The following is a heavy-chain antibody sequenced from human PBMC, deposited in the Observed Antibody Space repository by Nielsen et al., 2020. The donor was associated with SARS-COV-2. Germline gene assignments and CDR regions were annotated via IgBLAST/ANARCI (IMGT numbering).Heavy chain of an antibody. CDR3: TTTEYCSGGSCYSGWFDP. D-gene: IGHD2-15*01. V-gene: IGHV3-15*01. CDR1: GFTFSNSD. J-gene: IGHJ5*02. CDR2: IKSKTDGGTT. Sequence: GGSLRLSCAASGFTFSNSDMSWVRQAPGKGLEWVGRIKSKTDGGTTDYAAPVKGRFTISRDDSKNTLYLQMNSLKTEDTAVYYCTTTEYCSGGSCYSGWFDPWGQGTLVTVSS.